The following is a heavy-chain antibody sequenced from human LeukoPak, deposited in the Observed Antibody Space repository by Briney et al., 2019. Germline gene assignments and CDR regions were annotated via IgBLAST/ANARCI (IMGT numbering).Heavy chain of an antibody. V-gene: IGHV3-33*01. Sequence: GGSLRLSCAASTFTFSSYGMHWVRQAPGKGLEWVALIWYDGSSKHYADSVRGRFTISRDNSKNTLYLQMNSLRAEDTAVYYCARDFALSHWGQGTLVTVSS. D-gene: IGHD3-16*02. CDR1: TFTFSSYG. J-gene: IGHJ4*02. CDR3: ARDFALSH. CDR2: IWYDGSSK.